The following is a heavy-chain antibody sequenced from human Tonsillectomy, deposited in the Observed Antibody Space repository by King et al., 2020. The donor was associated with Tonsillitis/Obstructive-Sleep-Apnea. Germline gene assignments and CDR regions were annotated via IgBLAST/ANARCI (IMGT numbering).Heavy chain of an antibody. Sequence: VQLQQWGAGLLKPSETLSLTCAVYGGSFSGYYWSWIRQPPGKGLEWIGEINHSGSTNYTPSLKSRVTISVDTSKDQFSLKLRSVTAADTAVYYCARATYYDFWSGYPGRNYYYMDVWGKGTTVTVSS. CDR1: GGSFSGYY. CDR3: ARATYYDFWSGYPGRNYYYMDV. V-gene: IGHV4-34*01. CDR2: INHSGST. J-gene: IGHJ6*03. D-gene: IGHD3-3*01.